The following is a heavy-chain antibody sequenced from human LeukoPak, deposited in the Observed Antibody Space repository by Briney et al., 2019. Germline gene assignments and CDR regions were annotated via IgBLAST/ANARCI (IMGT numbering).Heavy chain of an antibody. V-gene: IGHV7-4-1*02. CDR3: FLWFGEFDP. CDR1: GYTFTTYT. CDR2: INTNTGNP. D-gene: IGHD3-10*01. J-gene: IGHJ5*02. Sequence: GASVKVSCKASGYTFTTYTMNWVRQAPGQGLEWMGWINTNTGNPTYAQGFTGRFVFSLDTSVSTAYLQINNLKAEDTAVYYCFLWFGEFDPWGQGTLVTVSS.